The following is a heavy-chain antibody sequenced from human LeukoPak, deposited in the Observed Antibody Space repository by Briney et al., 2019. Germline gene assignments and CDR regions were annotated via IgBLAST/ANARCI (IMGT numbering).Heavy chain of an antibody. CDR1: GFTFSSYS. Sequence: PGGSLRLSCAASGFTFSSYSMNWVRQAPGKGLEWVSSISSSSSYIYYADSVKGRFTISRDNAKNSLYLQMNSLRAEDTAVYYCAKDPPGFRGYFDYWGQGTLVTVSS. CDR3: AKDPPGFRGYFDY. D-gene: IGHD1-14*01. CDR2: ISSSSSYI. V-gene: IGHV3-21*04. J-gene: IGHJ4*02.